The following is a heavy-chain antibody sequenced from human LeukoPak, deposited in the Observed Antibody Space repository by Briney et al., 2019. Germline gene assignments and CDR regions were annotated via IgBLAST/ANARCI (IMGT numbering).Heavy chain of an antibody. Sequence: SQTLCLTCTVSGDSISSVGYSCSWIRERPGTGLEWIGYVYYSVATYYKPSLKSRVTISVDTSKNQFSLKLNSVTAADTAVYYCARESGAAAAAPRFDYWGQGTLVTVSS. J-gene: IGHJ4*02. CDR2: VYYSVAT. CDR1: GDSISSVGYS. CDR3: ARESGAAAAAPRFDY. V-gene: IGHV4-31*03. D-gene: IGHD6-13*01.